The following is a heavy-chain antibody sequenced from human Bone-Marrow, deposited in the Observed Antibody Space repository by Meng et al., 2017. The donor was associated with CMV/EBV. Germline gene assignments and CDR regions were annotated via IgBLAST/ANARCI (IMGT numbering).Heavy chain of an antibody. CDR2: INHRGST. CDR1: GGSFSGYD. D-gene: IGHD3-22*01. Sequence: SETLSLTCAVYGGSFSGYDWTWIRQSPGKGLEWIGEINHRGSTNYNPSLKSRLTISLDTSKNQFSLKLKSVTAADTAVYYCARGSTSVTMIVVVFTAASLAYDSGGQGTLVTVS. V-gene: IGHV4-34*01. J-gene: IGHJ4*02. CDR3: ARGSTSVTMIVVVFTAASLAYDS.